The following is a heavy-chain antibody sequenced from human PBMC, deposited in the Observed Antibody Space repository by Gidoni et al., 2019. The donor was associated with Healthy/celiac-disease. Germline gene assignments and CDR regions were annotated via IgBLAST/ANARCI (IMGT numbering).Heavy chain of an antibody. CDR2: SSSSGGST. CDR1: RFTFSSYA. Sequence: EVHLLESGVGLVQPGGSLRLSCAPPRFTFSSYAMSWVRQAPGKGLEWVSASSSSGGSTYYADSVKGRFTISRDNSKNTLYLQMNSLRAEDTAVYYCAKDQGDYSNYVWFDPWGQGTLVTVSS. CDR3: AKDQGDYSNYVWFDP. D-gene: IGHD4-4*01. J-gene: IGHJ5*02. V-gene: IGHV3-23*01.